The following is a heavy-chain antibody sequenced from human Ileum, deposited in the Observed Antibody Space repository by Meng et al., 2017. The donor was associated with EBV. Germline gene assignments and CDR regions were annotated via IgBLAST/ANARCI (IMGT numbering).Heavy chain of an antibody. V-gene: IGHV4-4*02. CDR2: IYHSGST. CDR3: ASFPPPGKQWLVTDY. D-gene: IGHD6-19*01. Sequence: VQVQESGPGLVKPSGTLSLTCAVSGGSISSSNWLSWVRQPPGKGLEWIGEIYHSGSTNYNPSLKSRVTISVDKSKNQFSLKLSSVTAADTAVYYCASFPPPGKQWLVTDYWGQGTLVTVSS. J-gene: IGHJ4*02. CDR1: GGSISSSNW.